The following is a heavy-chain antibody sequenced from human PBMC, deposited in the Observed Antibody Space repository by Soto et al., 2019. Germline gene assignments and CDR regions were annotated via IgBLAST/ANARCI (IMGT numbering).Heavy chain of an antibody. D-gene: IGHD2-15*01. Sequence: PGGSLRLSCAASGFTFSSYAMSWVRQAPGKGLEWVSAISGSGGSTYYADSVKGRFTISRDNSKNTLYLQMNSLRAEDTAVYYCAKSERISSYYYYYYMDVWGKGTTVTVSS. CDR2: ISGSGGST. J-gene: IGHJ6*03. V-gene: IGHV3-23*01. CDR1: GFTFSSYA. CDR3: AKSERISSYYYYYYMDV.